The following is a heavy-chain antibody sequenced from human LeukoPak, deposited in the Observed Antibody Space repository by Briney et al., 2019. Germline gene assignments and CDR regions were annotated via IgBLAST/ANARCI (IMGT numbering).Heavy chain of an antibody. CDR2: ISSSSYI. J-gene: IGHJ4*02. Sequence: GGSLRLSCAASGFTFSSYSMNWVRQAPGKGLEWVSSISSSSYIYYADSVKGRFTISRDNAKNSLYLQMNSLRAEDTAVYYCARESVVADTQGDYWRQGTLVTVSS. CDR1: GFTFSSYS. V-gene: IGHV3-21*01. CDR3: ARESVVADTQGDY. D-gene: IGHD2-15*01.